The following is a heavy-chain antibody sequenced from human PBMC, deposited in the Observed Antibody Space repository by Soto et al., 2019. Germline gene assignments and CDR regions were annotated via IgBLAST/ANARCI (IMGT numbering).Heavy chain of an antibody. J-gene: IGHJ4*02. V-gene: IGHV4-39*07. CDR3: ARGPYYYGSGSYYNARTYYFDY. CDR1: GGSISSSSYY. Sequence: SETLSLTCTVSGGSISSSSYYWGWIRQPPGKGLEWIGEINHSGSTNYNPSLKSRVTISVDTSKNQFSLKLSSVTAADTAVYYCARGPYYYGSGSYYNARTYYFDYWGQGTLVTVSS. CDR2: INHSGST. D-gene: IGHD3-10*01.